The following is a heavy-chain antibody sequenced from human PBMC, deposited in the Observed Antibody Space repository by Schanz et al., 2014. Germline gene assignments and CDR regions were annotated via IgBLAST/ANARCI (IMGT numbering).Heavy chain of an antibody. J-gene: IGHJ4*02. D-gene: IGHD1-1*01. CDR1: GFSFGTYA. CDR2: ITGASDHI. CDR3: ARDRRNADLDY. Sequence: EVHLLESGGGLVQPGGSLRLSCAASGFSFGTYAMSWVRQAPGKGLEWVSGITGASDHIDYAESVKGRFTISRDNAKNSLYLEMNSLRAEDTALYYCARDRRNADLDYWGQGTLVTVSS. V-gene: IGHV3-23*01.